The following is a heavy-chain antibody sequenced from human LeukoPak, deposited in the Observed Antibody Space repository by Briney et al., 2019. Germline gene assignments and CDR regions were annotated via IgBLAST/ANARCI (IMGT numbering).Heavy chain of an antibody. CDR1: GFTFSSYA. D-gene: IGHD3-22*01. J-gene: IGHJ4*02. CDR3: AKTSSDSSGYYYFDY. CDR2: ISGSGGST. V-gene: IGHV3-23*01. Sequence: GGSLRLSCAASGFTFSSYAMSWVRQAPGKGLEWVSAISGSGGSTYYADSVKGRFTISRDNSKYTLYLQMNSLRAEDTAVYYCAKTSSDSSGYYYFDYWGQGTLVTVSS.